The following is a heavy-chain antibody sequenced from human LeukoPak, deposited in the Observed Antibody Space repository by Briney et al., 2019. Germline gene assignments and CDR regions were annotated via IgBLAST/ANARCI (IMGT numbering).Heavy chain of an antibody. Sequence: GGSLRLPCAASGFTFSSYSMTWVRQAPGKGPEWVSYIDARSGITYYADSVQGRFTISRDDARESVFLQMDGLRVDDTAVYYCARTYDFGRGPPGDAFDNWGPGTWVIVSA. J-gene: IGHJ3*02. CDR3: ARTYDFGRGPPGDAFDN. D-gene: IGHD3-3*01. CDR1: GFTFSSYS. V-gene: IGHV3-48*01. CDR2: IDARSGIT.